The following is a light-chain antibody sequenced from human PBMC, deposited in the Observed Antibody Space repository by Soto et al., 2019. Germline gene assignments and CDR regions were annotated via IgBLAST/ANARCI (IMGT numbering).Light chain of an antibody. V-gene: IGKV1-27*01. CDR3: QKYNGAQWT. J-gene: IGKJ1*01. CDR2: AAS. Sequence: DIPMTQSPSYLSASVGDRVTIACRASQGIANYLVWYQQKPGKVPRLLIYAASTLQSGVPSRFSGRGSGTDFTLTISSLQSEDVATYYCQKYNGAQWTFGQGTKVEIK. CDR1: QGIANY.